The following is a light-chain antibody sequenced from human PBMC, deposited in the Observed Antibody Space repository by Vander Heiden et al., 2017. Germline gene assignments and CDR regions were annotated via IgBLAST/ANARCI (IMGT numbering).Light chain of an antibody. V-gene: IGKV3-20*01. CDR3: QQYGTSPWT. CDR1: QSISSTS. Sequence: ETVLTQSPGTLSLSPGERATLSCRASQSISSTSLAWYQQKPGRAPRLLIYGPSTRATGIPDRFSGSASGTDFTLTISRLEPEDCAVYYCQQYGTSPWTFGQGTKVEIK. CDR2: GPS. J-gene: IGKJ1*01.